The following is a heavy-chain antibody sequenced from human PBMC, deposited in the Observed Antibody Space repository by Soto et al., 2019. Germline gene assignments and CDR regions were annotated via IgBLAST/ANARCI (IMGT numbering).Heavy chain of an antibody. D-gene: IGHD3-16*01. CDR2: IYGDDGE. CDR3: AHTEGHDYVWGSYNDAFDV. Sequence: QITLKESGPTLVKPTQTLTLTCTFAGFSLSSSGVGVGWIRQPPGKALEWLALIYGDDGERYTPSLKTRLTITNDTSKNQVVLTMTNMDTVETTSYYCAHTEGHDYVWGSYNDAFDVWGQGTMVTVSS. J-gene: IGHJ3*01. V-gene: IGHV2-5*02. CDR1: GFSLSSSGVG.